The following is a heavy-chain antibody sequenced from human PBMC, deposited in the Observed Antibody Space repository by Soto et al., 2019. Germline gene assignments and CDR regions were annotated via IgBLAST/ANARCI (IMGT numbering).Heavy chain of an antibody. D-gene: IGHD6-19*01. Sequence: EVQLVESGGGLVKPGGSLRLSCAASGFTFSSYSMNWVRQAPGKGLEWVSSISSSSSYIYYADSVKGRFTISRDNAKNSLDLQMNSLRAEDTAVYYCARCPPSAVADYYFDYWGQGTLVTVSS. J-gene: IGHJ4*02. V-gene: IGHV3-21*01. CDR3: ARCPPSAVADYYFDY. CDR1: GFTFSSYS. CDR2: ISSSSSYI.